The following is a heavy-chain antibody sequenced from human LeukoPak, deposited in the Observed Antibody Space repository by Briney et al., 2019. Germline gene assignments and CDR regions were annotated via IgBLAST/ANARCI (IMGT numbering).Heavy chain of an antibody. CDR1: GYRFSDYY. D-gene: IGHD2-15*01. J-gene: IGHJ4*02. CDR3: ARGYCSGGSCYHFES. CDR2: VNSNTGGT. Sequence: GASVRVSCKPSGYRFSDYYMHWVRQAPGQGLEWTGWVNSNTGGTHYAQKFEGRVTMTRDTSISTAYMELSRLKFDDTAVYYCARGYCSGGSCYHFESWGQGTLVTVSS. V-gene: IGHV1-2*02.